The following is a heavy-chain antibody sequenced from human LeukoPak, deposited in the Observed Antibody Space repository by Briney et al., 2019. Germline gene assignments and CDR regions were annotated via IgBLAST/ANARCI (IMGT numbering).Heavy chain of an antibody. D-gene: IGHD6-13*01. J-gene: IGHJ6*03. CDR3: ARGYSSSWLYYYYYMDV. CDR1: GGSIGSTRYY. CDR2: IYYSGST. Sequence: SETLSLTCTVSGGSIGSTRYYWGWIRQPPGKGLEWIGSIYYSGSTYYNPSLKSRATISVDTSKNQFSLKLSSVTAADTAVYYCARGYSSSWLYYYYYMDVWGKGTTVTVSS. V-gene: IGHV4-39*07.